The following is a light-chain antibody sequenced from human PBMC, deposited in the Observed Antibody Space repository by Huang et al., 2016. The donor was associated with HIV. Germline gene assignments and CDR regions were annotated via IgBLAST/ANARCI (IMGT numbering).Light chain of an antibody. CDR2: GAS. CDR1: QSIKNN. CDR3: QQYNNWPPLLT. Sequence: EIVLTQSPATLSLSPGERAALSCRATQSIKNNLAWYQQKPGQSPRLRIYGASTRATGIPARFRGSGSGTEFTLTINSLPSEDFAIYYCQQYNNWPPLLTFGGGTKVEIK. J-gene: IGKJ4*01. V-gene: IGKV3-15*01.